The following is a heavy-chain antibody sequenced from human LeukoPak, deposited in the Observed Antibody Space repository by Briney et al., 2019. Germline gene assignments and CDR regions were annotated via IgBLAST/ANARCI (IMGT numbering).Heavy chain of an antibody. CDR2: FDPEDGET. CDR3: ATACTNGVCYYWFDP. J-gene: IGHJ5*02. V-gene: IGHV1-24*01. Sequence: ASVTVSCKVSGYTLTELSMHWVRQAPGKGLEWMGGFDPEDGETIYAQKFQGRVTMTEDTSTDTAYMELSSLRSEDTAVYYCATACTNGVCYYWFDPWGQGTLVTVSS. CDR1: GYTLTELS. D-gene: IGHD2-8*01.